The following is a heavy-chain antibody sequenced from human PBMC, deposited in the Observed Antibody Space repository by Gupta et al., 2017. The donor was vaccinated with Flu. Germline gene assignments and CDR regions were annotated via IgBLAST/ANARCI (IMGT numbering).Heavy chain of an antibody. Sequence: VQLVQSGAEVKQSGSSVKVSCKASGDTFSSDTFCWVRQAPGQVLEWMGGILPVIGAVNYAQEFRGRLTITAAEATRTVYMELSSLRREDTAVYYCARLTPCGGDCYYFQYWGQGTLVTVPS. CDR3: ARLTPCGGDCYYFQY. CDR2: ILPVIGAV. J-gene: IGHJ1*01. D-gene: IGHD2-21*02. CDR1: GDTFSSDT. V-gene: IGHV1-69*01.